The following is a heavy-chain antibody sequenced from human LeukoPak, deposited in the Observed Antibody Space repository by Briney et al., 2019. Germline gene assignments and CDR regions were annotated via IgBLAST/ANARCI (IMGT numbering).Heavy chain of an antibody. J-gene: IGHJ5*02. CDR3: ARDSGGIAAAGYNWFDP. CDR2: INPSGGST. V-gene: IGHV1-46*01. D-gene: IGHD6-13*01. Sequence: ASVKVSCKASGYTFTSYYMHWVRQAPGQGLEWMGIINPSGGSTSYAQKFQGRVTMTRDMSTSTAYMELRSLRSDDTAVYYCARDSGGIAAAGYNWFDPWGQGTLVTVSS. CDR1: GYTFTSYY.